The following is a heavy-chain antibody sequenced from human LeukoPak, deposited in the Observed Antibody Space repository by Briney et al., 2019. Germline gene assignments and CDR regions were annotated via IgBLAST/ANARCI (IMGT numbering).Heavy chain of an antibody. Sequence: GGSLRLSCAASGFTFSSYSMNWVRQAPGKGLEWVSYISSSSSTIYYADSVKGRFTISRDNAKNSLYLQMNSLRAEDTAVYYCARVLIVGYSSSWYEENWGQGTLVTVSS. CDR2: ISSSSSTI. CDR3: ARVLIVGYSSSWYEEN. D-gene: IGHD6-13*01. J-gene: IGHJ4*02. CDR1: GFTFSSYS. V-gene: IGHV3-48*04.